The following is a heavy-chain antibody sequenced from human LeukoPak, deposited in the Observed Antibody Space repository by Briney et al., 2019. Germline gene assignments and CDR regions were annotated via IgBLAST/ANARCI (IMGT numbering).Heavy chain of an antibody. CDR3: ARRGSYRPLFDY. CDR1: GGSISSSSYY. V-gene: IGHV4-39*01. Sequence: SETLSLTCTVSGGSISSSSYYWGWIRQPPGKGLEWIGSIYYSGSTYYNPSLKSRVTISVDTSKNQFSLKLSSVTAADTAVYYCARRGSYRPLFDYWGQGTLVTVSS. CDR2: IYYSGST. J-gene: IGHJ4*02. D-gene: IGHD1-26*01.